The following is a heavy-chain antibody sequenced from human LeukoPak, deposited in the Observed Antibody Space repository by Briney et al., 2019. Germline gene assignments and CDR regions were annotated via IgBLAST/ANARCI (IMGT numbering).Heavy chain of an antibody. CDR1: GFTFSSYE. V-gene: IGHV3-48*03. J-gene: IGHJ5*02. CDR3: ARGLRLNH. Sequence: GGSLRPSCAASGFTFSSYEMNWVRQAPGKGLEWVSYISSGTTMYYAGSVKGRFTISRDNAKSSLYLQMNSLRAEDTAVYYCARGLRLNHWGQGTLVTVSS. CDR2: ISSGTTM. D-gene: IGHD5-12*01.